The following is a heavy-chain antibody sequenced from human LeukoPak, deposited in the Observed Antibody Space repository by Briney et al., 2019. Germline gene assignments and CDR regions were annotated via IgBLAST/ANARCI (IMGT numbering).Heavy chain of an antibody. CDR2: IYSSGIN. CDR1: GGSISGYY. D-gene: IGHD4-17*01. J-gene: IGHJ6*02. CDR3: GRNAVYGDSDYGMDV. V-gene: IGHV4-4*07. Sequence: SETLSLTCTVSGGSISGYYWSWIRQSAGKGLEWIGRIYSSGINNYNPYLKTRVTMSVDTSKNQFSLSLTSVTAADTAIYYCGRNAVYGDSDYGMDVWGQGATVTVSS.